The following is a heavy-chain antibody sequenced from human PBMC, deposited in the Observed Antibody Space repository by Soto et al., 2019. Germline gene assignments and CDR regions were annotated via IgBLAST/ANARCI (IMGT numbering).Heavy chain of an antibody. Sequence: QVQLQESGPGLVKPSETLSLNCTVSGGSISSFYWSWVRQTTGKGLEWIGYISYSGSTNYNPSLNSRVTISVDMSKKQFSLKLTSVTTADTAVYYCTRRQGSYLDQWGQGTLVTVSS. D-gene: IGHD2-15*01. V-gene: IGHV4-59*01. CDR3: TRRQGSYLDQ. CDR2: ISYSGST. J-gene: IGHJ4*02. CDR1: GGSISSFY.